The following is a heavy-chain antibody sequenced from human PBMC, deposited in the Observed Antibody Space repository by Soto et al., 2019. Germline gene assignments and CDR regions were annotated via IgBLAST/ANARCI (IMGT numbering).Heavy chain of an antibody. V-gene: IGHV4-34*01. D-gene: IGHD4-17*01. CDR1: GGSFSGYY. CDR3: AIGASYGGKPRGGYFDL. J-gene: IGHJ2*01. CDR2: INHSGST. Sequence: QVQLQQWGAGLLKPSETLSLTCAVYGGSFSGYYWSWIRQPPGKGLELIGEINHSGSTNYNPSLKSRVTISVDTSKNQFALKLGSVTDADTAVYYCAIGASYGGKPRGGYFDLWGRGTLVTVSS.